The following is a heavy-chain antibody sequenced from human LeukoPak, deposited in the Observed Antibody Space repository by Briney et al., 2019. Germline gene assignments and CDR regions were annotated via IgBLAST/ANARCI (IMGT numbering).Heavy chain of an antibody. CDR2: ICYSGST. Sequence: SETLSLTCTVSGGSISSSSYYWGWIRQPPGKGLEWIGSICYSGSTYCNPSLKSRVTISVDTSKNQFSLKLSSVTAADTAVYYCARDGGGSFDPWGQGTLVTVSS. CDR3: ARDGGGSFDP. J-gene: IGHJ5*02. V-gene: IGHV4-39*02. D-gene: IGHD3-16*01. CDR1: GGSISSSSYY.